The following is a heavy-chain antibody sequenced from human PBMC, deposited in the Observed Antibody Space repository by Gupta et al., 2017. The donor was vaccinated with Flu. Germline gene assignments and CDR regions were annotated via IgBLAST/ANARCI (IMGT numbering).Heavy chain of an antibody. CDR3: ARDLNWAFIF. CDR1: GSTFSNSH. D-gene: IGHD3-16*01. J-gene: IGHJ4*02. V-gene: IGHV3-48*02. Sequence: EVQPVKSGGGLVQPGGSLRLTCVFSGSTFSNSHRNWIPQEPWKGLEWISYIGSGGNTDYADSVRGRFTISRDNARDSLFLQMSSLRDEDTALYYCARDLNWAFIFWGQGALVTVSS. CDR2: IGSGGNT.